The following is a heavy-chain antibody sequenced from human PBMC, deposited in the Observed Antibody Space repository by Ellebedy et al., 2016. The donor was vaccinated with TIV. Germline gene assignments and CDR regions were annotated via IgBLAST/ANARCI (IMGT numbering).Heavy chain of an antibody. CDR1: GLSFRSYW. D-gene: IGHD4-17*01. J-gene: IGHJ5*02. Sequence: PGGSLRLSCVASGLSFRSYWMSWVRQAPGKGLEWVANIYQDGGVQYYVDSVKGRFTISRGNADNSLFLQMNSLRAEDTAVYYCARRGSYGDYAVQINSWFDTWGRGTLVAVSS. CDR3: ARRGSYGDYAVQINSWFDT. CDR2: IYQDGGVQ. V-gene: IGHV3-7*01.